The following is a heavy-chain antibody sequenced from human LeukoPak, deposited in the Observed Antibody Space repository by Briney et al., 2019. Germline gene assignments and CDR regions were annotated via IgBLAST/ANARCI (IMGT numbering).Heavy chain of an antibody. V-gene: IGHV4-59*01. D-gene: IGHD3-22*01. CDR3: ARHGLGDGRSGSGMDV. J-gene: IGHJ6*02. CDR1: GGSISRYY. CDR2: IYYSGSS. Sequence: PSETLSLTCTVSGGSISRYYWSWIRQPPGKGLQWIGDIYYSGSSNYNPSLTSRVTISVDTSKNQFSLKLTSLTTADTAVYYCARHGLGDGRSGSGMDVWGQGTTVTVSS.